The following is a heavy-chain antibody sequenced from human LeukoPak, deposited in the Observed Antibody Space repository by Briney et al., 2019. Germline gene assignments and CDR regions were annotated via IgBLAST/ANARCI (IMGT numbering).Heavy chain of an antibody. CDR3: AKDPNYASGILNWFDS. V-gene: IGHV3-30*18. Sequence: PGGSLRLSCAASGFTFSTYGMHWVRQGPGKGLEWVAVITYDGSNKNYADSVTGRFTISRDNSKNTLYLQMSGLRGEDTALYYCAKDPNYASGILNWFDSWGQGTLVTVSS. D-gene: IGHD3-10*01. J-gene: IGHJ5*01. CDR2: ITYDGSNK. CDR1: GFTFSTYG.